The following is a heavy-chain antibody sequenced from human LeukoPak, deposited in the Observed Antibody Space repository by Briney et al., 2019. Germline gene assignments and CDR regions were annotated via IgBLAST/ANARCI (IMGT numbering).Heavy chain of an antibody. V-gene: IGHV4-39*07. D-gene: IGHD2-8*01. CDR2: IYYSGST. J-gene: IGHJ3*02. CDR3: GVFDAFDI. Sequence: SETLSLTCAVSGGSISSSSYYWGWIRQPPGKGLEWIGSIYYSGSTYYNPSLKSRVTISVDTSKNQFSLKLSSVTAADTAVYYCGVFDAFDIWGQGTMVTVSS. CDR1: GGSISSSSYY.